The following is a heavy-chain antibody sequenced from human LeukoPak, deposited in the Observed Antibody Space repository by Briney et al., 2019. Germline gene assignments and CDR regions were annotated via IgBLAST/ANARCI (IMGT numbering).Heavy chain of an antibody. Sequence: GGSLRLSCAASGFTFSSYAMHWVRQAPGKGLEWVAVISYDGSNKYYADSVKGRFTISRDNSKNTLYLQMNSPRAEDTAVYYCARENYYGSGYYYYGMDVWGQGTTVTVSS. V-gene: IGHV3-30-3*01. J-gene: IGHJ6*02. CDR1: GFTFSSYA. CDR3: ARENYYGSGYYYYGMDV. D-gene: IGHD3-10*01. CDR2: ISYDGSNK.